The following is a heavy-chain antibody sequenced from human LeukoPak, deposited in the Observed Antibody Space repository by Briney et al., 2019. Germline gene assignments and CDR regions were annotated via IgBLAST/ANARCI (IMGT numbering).Heavy chain of an antibody. Sequence: PGGSLRLSCTASGFTFSSYSMNWVRQAPGKGLERVSSISSSNSYIYYADSVRGRFTISRDNAKNSLYLQMNSLRAEDTAVYFCARGQPISMITGPYFDYWGQGTLVTVSS. V-gene: IGHV3-21*01. CDR1: GFTFSSYS. D-gene: IGHD3-22*01. CDR2: ISSSNSYI. J-gene: IGHJ4*02. CDR3: ARGQPISMITGPYFDY.